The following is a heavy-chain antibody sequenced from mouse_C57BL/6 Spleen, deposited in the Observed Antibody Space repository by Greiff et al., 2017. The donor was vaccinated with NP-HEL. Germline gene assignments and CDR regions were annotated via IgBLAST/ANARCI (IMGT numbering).Heavy chain of an antibody. CDR2: ISYDGSN. Sequence: VQLQQSGPGLVKPSQSLSLTCSVTGYSITSGYYWNWIRQFPGNKLEWMGYISYDGSNNYNPSLKNRISITRDTSKNQFFLKLNSVTTEDTATYYCASRYWFAYWGQGTLVTVSA. CDR3: ASRYWFAY. J-gene: IGHJ3*01. V-gene: IGHV3-6*01. CDR1: GYSITSGYY.